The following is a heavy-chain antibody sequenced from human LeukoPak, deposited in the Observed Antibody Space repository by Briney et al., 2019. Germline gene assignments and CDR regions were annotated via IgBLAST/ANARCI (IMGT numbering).Heavy chain of an antibody. CDR3: ARENRAAAGTGAGDYFDY. Sequence: SETLSLTCTVSGASVSSYYWSWFRQPPGKGLEWIGYIDNSGSTNYNPSLRSRVTISVDKSKNQFSLKLSSVTAADTAVYYCARENRAAAGTGAGDYFDYWGQGTLVTVSS. CDR2: IDNSGST. D-gene: IGHD6-13*01. V-gene: IGHV4-59*02. CDR1: GASVSSYY. J-gene: IGHJ4*02.